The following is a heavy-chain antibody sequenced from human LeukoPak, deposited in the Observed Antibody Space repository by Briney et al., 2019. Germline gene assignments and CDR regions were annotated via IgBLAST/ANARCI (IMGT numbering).Heavy chain of an antibody. D-gene: IGHD2-2*01. Sequence: ASVKVSCKASGGTFSSYAISWVRQAPGQGLEWMGGIIPTFGTANYAQKFQGRVTITADKSTSTAYMELSSLRSEDTAVYYCASAGIVVVPAAMPAHYYGMDVWGKGTTVTVSS. CDR3: ASAGIVVVPAAMPAHYYGMDV. CDR2: IIPTFGTA. J-gene: IGHJ6*04. V-gene: IGHV1-69*06. CDR1: GGTFSSYA.